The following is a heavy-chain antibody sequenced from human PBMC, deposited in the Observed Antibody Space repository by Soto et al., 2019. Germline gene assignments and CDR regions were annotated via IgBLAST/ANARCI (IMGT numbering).Heavy chain of an antibody. CDR2: ISYDGSNK. V-gene: IGHV3-30*03. D-gene: IGHD2-2*01. CDR1: GFTFSSYG. CDR3: ARAPAAYYMDV. Sequence: ESGGGVVQPGRSLRLSCAASGFTFSSYGMHWVRQAPGKGLEWVAVISYDGSNKYYADSVKGRFTISRDNSKNTLYLQMNSLRAEDTAVYYCARAPAAYYMDVWGKGTTVTVSS. J-gene: IGHJ6*03.